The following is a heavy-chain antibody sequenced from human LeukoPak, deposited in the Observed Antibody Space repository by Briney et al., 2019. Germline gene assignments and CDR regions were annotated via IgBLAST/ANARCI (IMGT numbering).Heavy chain of an antibody. CDR3: ARSGYSSSWYHLDY. CDR2: ISAYNGNT. J-gene: IGHJ4*02. V-gene: IGHV1-18*01. Sequence: GASVKVSYKASGYTFTSYGISGVRQAPGQGLEWMGWISAYNGNTNYAQKLQGRVTMTTDTSTSTAYMELRSLRSDDTAVYYCARSGYSSSWYHLDYWGQGTLVTVSS. D-gene: IGHD6-13*01. CDR1: GYTFTSYG.